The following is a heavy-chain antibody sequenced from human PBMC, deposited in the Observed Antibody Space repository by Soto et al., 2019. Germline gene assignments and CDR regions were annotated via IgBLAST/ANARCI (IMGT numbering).Heavy chain of an antibody. CDR3: AKDMDDFWSGPDY. CDR1: GFTFDDYA. CDR2: ISWNSGSI. J-gene: IGHJ4*02. Sequence: EVQLVESGGGLVQPGRSLRLSCAASGFTFDDYAVHWVRQAPGKGLEWVSGISWNSGSIGYADSVKGRFTISRDNAKNSLYLQMNSLRAEDTALYYCAKDMDDFWSGPDYWGQGTLVTVSS. D-gene: IGHD3-3*01. V-gene: IGHV3-9*01.